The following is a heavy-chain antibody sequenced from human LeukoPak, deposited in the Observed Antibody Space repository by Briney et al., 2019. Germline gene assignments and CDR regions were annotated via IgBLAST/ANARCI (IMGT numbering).Heavy chain of an antibody. J-gene: IGHJ4*02. Sequence: ASVKVSCKASGYTFTSYDINWVRQATGQGFEWMGWMNPNSGHTGYAPKFQGRVTITRNTSISTAYMELSSLRSEDTAVYYCARGNWNYVFDSWGQGTLVTVSS. V-gene: IGHV1-8*03. CDR2: MNPNSGHT. D-gene: IGHD1-7*01. CDR3: ARGNWNYVFDS. CDR1: GYTFTSYD.